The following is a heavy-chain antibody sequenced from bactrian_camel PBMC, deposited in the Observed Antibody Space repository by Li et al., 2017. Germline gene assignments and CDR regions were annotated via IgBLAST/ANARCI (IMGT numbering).Heavy chain of an antibody. Sequence: QVQLVESGGGTVQAGGSLKVSCTASGFTYSSGSCRAWFRQAPGKERERVATIYRDNGYTSYADSVKGRFTISKDNAKNTVYLQMNSLKVEDTAVYYCAAGHAFGGVWFARRNSNFGQGTQVTVS. V-gene: IGHV3S25*01. CDR1: GFTYSSGSC. D-gene: IGHD2*01. J-gene: IGHJ4*01. CDR2: IYRDNGYT.